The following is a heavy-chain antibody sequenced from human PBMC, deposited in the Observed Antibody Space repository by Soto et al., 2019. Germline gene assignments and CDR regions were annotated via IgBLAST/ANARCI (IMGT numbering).Heavy chain of an antibody. CDR2: IYYSGST. CDR1: GGSISSYY. J-gene: IGHJ6*02. Sequence: SETLSLTCTVSGGSISSYYWSWIRQPPGKGLEWIGYIYYSGSTNYNPSLKSRVTISVDTSKNQFSLKLSSVTAADTAVYYCARGYCSSTSCYPYYGMDVWSQGTTVTVSS. D-gene: IGHD2-2*01. V-gene: IGHV4-59*01. CDR3: ARGYCSSTSCYPYYGMDV.